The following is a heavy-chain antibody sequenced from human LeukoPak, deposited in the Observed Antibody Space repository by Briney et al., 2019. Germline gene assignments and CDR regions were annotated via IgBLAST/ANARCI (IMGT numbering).Heavy chain of an antibody. Sequence: GGSLRLSCVASGFTITSNYVSSVRQAPGKGLEWVSFFYSGGATYYADSVKGRLTISGDSLKNTLYLQMSTLRADDTAVYYCARDGGAGSPDGRNRVFFGMDVWGQGTTVTVSS. V-gene: IGHV3-66*01. D-gene: IGHD3-10*01. CDR2: FYSGGAT. CDR3: ARDGGAGSPDGRNRVFFGMDV. CDR1: GFTITSNY. J-gene: IGHJ6*02.